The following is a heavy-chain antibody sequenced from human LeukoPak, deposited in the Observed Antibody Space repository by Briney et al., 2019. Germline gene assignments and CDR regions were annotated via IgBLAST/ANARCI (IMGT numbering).Heavy chain of an antibody. CDR3: ARGVGRWLASPHFDY. Sequence: SQTLSLTCTVSGGSISSGGYYWSWIRQPPGKGLEWIGYIYHSGSTYYNPSLKSRVTISVDRSKNQFSLKLSSVTAADTAVYYCARGVGRWLASPHFDYWGQGTLVTVSS. D-gene: IGHD6-19*01. J-gene: IGHJ4*02. CDR2: IYHSGST. CDR1: GGSISSGGYY. V-gene: IGHV4-30-2*01.